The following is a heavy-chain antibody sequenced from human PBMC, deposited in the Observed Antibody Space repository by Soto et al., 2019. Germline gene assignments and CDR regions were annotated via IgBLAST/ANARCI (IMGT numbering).Heavy chain of an antibody. V-gene: IGHV3-72*01. J-gene: IGHJ6*02. CDR2: IRDKGNSYTT. D-gene: IGHD3-10*01. CDR3: ARDRVLDRGAWIGYDMDV. Sequence: EVQLVESGGGLVQPGGSLRLSCAASGFTLSDHYMDWVRQAPGKGLEWVGRIRDKGNSYTTEYAASVKGRFTISRDDSQNSLYLQMNSLKTEDTAVYYCARDRVLDRGAWIGYDMDVWGQGTTVTVSS. CDR1: GFTLSDHY.